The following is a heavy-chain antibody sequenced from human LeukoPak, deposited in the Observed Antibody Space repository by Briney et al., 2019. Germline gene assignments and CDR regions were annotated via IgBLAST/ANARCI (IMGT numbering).Heavy chain of an antibody. CDR1: GFTFDDYA. Sequence: GGSLRLSCAASGFTFDDYAMHWVRQAPGKGLEWVSLISGVGGRTYYADSVKGRFTISRDNSKNSLYLQMNSLRTEDTALYYCAKDYSYDVWSGYSGHWGEGTLVTVSS. D-gene: IGHD3-3*01. CDR2: ISGVGGRT. J-gene: IGHJ1*01. CDR3: AKDYSYDVWSGYSGH. V-gene: IGHV3-43*02.